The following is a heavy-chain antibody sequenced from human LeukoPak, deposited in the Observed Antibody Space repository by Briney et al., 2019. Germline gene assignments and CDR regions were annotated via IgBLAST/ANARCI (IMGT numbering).Heavy chain of an antibody. V-gene: IGHV1-69*13. J-gene: IGHJ6*02. CDR2: IIPIFGTA. CDR3: ARMVVTDPEYQLVDV. Sequence: SVKVSCKASGYTFTSYYMHWVRQAPGQGLEWMGGIIPIFGTANYAQKFQGRVTITADESTSTAYMELSSLRSEDTAVYYCARMVVTDPEYQLVDVWGQGTTVTVSS. D-gene: IGHD2-2*01. CDR1: GYTFTSYY.